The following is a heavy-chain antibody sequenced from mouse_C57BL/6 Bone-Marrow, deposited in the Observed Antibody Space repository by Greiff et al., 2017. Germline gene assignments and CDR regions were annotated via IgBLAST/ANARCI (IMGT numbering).Heavy chain of an antibody. CDR1: GYTFTDYE. CDR2: IDPETGGT. CDR3: TRRGYYYGSRYDMDY. Sequence: QVQLQQSGAELVRPGASVTLSCKASGYTFTDYEMHWVKQTPVHGLEWIGAIDPETGGTAYNQKFKGKAILTADKSSSTAYMELRSLTSEDSAVYYCTRRGYYYGSRYDMDYWGQGTSVTVSS. V-gene: IGHV1-15*01. J-gene: IGHJ4*01. D-gene: IGHD1-1*01.